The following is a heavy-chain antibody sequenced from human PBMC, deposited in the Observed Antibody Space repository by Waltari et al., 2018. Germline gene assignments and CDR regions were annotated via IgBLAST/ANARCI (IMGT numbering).Heavy chain of an antibody. D-gene: IGHD3-22*01. CDR3: ARDDYDGKGAFDI. Sequence: QVQLQQWGAGLLKPSETLSLTCAVYGGSFSGYYWSWIRQPPGKGLEWIGEINHSGSTNYNPSLKSRITISVDTSKNQFSLKLSSVTAADTAVYYCARDDYDGKGAFDIWGQGTMVTVSS. CDR1: GGSFSGYY. CDR2: INHSGST. V-gene: IGHV4-34*01. J-gene: IGHJ3*02.